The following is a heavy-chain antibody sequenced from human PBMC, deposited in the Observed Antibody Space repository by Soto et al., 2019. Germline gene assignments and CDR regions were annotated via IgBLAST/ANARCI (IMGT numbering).Heavy chain of an antibody. J-gene: IGHJ4*02. D-gene: IGHD6-13*01. CDR3: ARGLGSSWSNTYYFDY. Sequence: ASVKVSCKASGYTFTSYDINWVRQATGQGLEWMGWMNPNSGNTGYAQKFQGRVTMTRNTSISTAYMELSSLRSEDTAVYYCARGLGSSWSNTYYFDYWGQGTLVTVSS. V-gene: IGHV1-8*01. CDR2: MNPNSGNT. CDR1: GYTFTSYD.